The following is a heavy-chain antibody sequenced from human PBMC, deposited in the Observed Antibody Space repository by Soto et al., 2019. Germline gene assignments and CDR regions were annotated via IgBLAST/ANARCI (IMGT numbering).Heavy chain of an antibody. CDR2: IIPMFGTS. CDR3: ARGSGSSTSCYKEYYFDL. J-gene: IGHJ4*02. V-gene: IGHV1-69*01. CDR1: GGTFSGYA. D-gene: IGHD2-2*02. Sequence: QVQLVQSGAEVKKPGSSVKVSCKASGGTFSGYAISWVRQAPGQGLEWMGEIIPMFGTSNDAQKFQGRVTITADESTSTAYMELSSVRSEDTAVYYCARGSGSSTSCYKEYYFDLWGQGTLVTVSS.